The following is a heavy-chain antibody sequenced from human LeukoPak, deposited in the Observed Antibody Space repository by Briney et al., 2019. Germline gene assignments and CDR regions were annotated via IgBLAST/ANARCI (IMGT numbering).Heavy chain of an antibody. V-gene: IGHV1-8*01. Sequence: ASVKVSCKTSGYTFTNYDIHWVRQATGQRLEWMGWKTPNTSNTGYSQKFQGRVTMTRNTSISTAYMELSSLTSEDTAIYYRAREGSNDSLDYWGQGTLVTVSS. CDR2: KTPNTSNT. CDR3: AREGSNDSLDY. D-gene: IGHD3-3*01. CDR1: GYTFTNYD. J-gene: IGHJ4*02.